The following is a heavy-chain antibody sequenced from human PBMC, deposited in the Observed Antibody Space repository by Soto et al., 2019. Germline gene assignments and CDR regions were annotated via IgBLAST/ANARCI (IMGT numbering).Heavy chain of an antibody. Sequence: SVKVSCKASGGTFSSYAISWVRQAPGQGLEWMGGIIPIFGTANYAQKFQGRVTITADESTSTAYMELSSLRSEDTAVDYSARDLFYTTFGASSGYYYYMDVWGQGTTVTVSS. D-gene: IGHD3-3*01. J-gene: IGHJ6*02. CDR1: GGTFSSYA. V-gene: IGHV1-69*13. CDR3: ARDLFYTTFGASSGYYYYMDV. CDR2: IIPIFGTA.